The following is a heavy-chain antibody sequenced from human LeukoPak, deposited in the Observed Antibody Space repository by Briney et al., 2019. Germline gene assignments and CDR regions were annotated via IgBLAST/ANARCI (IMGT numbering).Heavy chain of an antibody. CDR1: GFTFSSYG. CDR2: IWYGGSNK. CDR3: ARGAVVVAATSFNWFDP. V-gene: IGHV3-33*01. Sequence: GGSLRHSCAASGFTFSSYGMHWVRQAPGKGLEGVAVIWYGGSNKYYADSVKGRFTISRDNSKNTLYLQMNSLRAEDTAVYYCARGAVVVAATSFNWFDPWGQGTLVTVSS. D-gene: IGHD2-15*01. J-gene: IGHJ5*02.